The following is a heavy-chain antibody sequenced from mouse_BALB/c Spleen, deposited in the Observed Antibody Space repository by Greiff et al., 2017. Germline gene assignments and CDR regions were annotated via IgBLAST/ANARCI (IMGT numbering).Heavy chain of an antibody. CDR1: GYTFSSYW. V-gene: IGHV1-9*01. Sequence: VQLQQSGAELMKPGASVKISCKATGYTFSSYWIEWVKQRPGHGLEWIGEILPGSGSTNYNEKFKGKATFTADTSSNTAYMQLSSLTSEDSAVYCCARRLRYYYGSRDYFDYWGQGTTLTVSS. D-gene: IGHD1-1*01. CDR3: ARRLRYYYGSRDYFDY. CDR2: ILPGSGST. J-gene: IGHJ2*01.